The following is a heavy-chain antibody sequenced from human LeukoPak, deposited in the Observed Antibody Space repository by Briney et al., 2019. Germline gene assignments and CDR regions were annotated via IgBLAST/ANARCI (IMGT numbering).Heavy chain of an antibody. V-gene: IGHV3-66*01. J-gene: IGHJ6*02. CDR3: ARGYFSSTSCYGRYYYVMDV. Sequence: RGSLRLSCAASGFTVSSNYMSWVRQAPGKGLEWVSVIYSGGSTYYADSVKGRFTISRDNSKNTLYLQMNSLRAEDTAVYYCARGYFSSTSCYGRYYYVMDVWGQGPTVTVSS. CDR1: GFTVSSNY. D-gene: IGHD2-2*01. CDR2: IYSGGST.